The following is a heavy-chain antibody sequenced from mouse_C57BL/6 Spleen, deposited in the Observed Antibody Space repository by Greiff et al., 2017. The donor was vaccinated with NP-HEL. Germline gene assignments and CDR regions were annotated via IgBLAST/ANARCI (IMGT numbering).Heavy chain of an antibody. D-gene: IGHD4-1*01. CDR2: IYPGDGDT. J-gene: IGHJ4*01. Sequence: QVQLQQSGPELVKPGASVKISCKASGYAFSSSWMNWVKQRPGKGLEWIGRIYPGDGDTNYNGKFKGKATLTADKSSSTAYMQLSSLTSEDSAVYFCARSELGSAMDYWGQGTSVTVSS. V-gene: IGHV1-82*01. CDR3: ARSELGSAMDY. CDR1: GYAFSSSW.